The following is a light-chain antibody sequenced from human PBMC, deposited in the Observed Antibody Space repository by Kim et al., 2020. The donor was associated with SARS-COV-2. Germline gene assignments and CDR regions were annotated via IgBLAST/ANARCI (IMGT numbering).Light chain of an antibody. V-gene: IGKV1-39*01. CDR2: GAS. J-gene: IGKJ4*01. CDR1: QGIGTY. Sequence: DIQMTQSPSSLSASVGDRVTITWRASQGIGTYLNWYQQKPGTAPKLLIYGASSLKSGVPSRFSGSGSGTDFTLTISSLQPEDFATYYCLQSYSTPLTFGRGTKVDIK. CDR3: LQSYSTPLT.